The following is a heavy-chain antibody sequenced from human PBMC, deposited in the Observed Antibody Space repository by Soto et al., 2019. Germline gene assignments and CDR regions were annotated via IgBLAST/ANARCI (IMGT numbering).Heavy chain of an antibody. J-gene: IGHJ4*02. Sequence: EVQLLESGGGLAHAGGSLRLSCAASGFNFRIYAMNWVRQAPGKGLEWVSVMIGDGTSWDYADSVRGRFTISRDNSKNMLYLQMNSLRAEDTAVYYCAKDLRPDGRYGFDYWCQGTLVTVSS. CDR2: MIGDGTSW. V-gene: IGHV3-23*01. D-gene: IGHD1-26*01. CDR3: AKDLRPDGRYGFDY. CDR1: GFNFRIYA.